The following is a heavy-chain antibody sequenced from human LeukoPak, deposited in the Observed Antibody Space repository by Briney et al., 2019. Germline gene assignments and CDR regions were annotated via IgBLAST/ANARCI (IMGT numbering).Heavy chain of an antibody. CDR3: ATDGGPFDH. J-gene: IGHJ4*02. V-gene: IGHV3-7*01. CDR2: IKQDASER. D-gene: IGHD3-3*01. Sequence: GGSLRLSCAASGFTVSNKYMSWVRQVPGKGLEWVANIKQDASERYYVDSVRGRFTISRDNTRNSQYLQMNSLRVEDTAMYYCATDGGPFDHWGQGILVTVSS. CDR1: GFTVSNKY.